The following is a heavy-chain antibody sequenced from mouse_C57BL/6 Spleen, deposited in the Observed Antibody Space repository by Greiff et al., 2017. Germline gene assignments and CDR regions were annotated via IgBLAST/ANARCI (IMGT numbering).Heavy chain of an antibody. CDR1: GYTFTGYW. CDR3: ARSSYYGHDY. D-gene: IGHD1-1*01. Sequence: VKLQESGAELMTPGASVKLSCQATGYTFTGYWLEWVKQRPGHGLEWIGEILPGSGSTKNNEKFKGQATFTADTSSNTAYMELSSLTTEDSAIYYCARSSYYGHDYWGQGTTLTVSS. J-gene: IGHJ2*01. CDR2: ILPGSGST. V-gene: IGHV1-9*01.